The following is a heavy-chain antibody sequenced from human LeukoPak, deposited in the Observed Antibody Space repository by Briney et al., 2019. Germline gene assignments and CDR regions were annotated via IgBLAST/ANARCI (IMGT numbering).Heavy chain of an antibody. CDR3: ARGPKWLGLDY. Sequence: SETLSLTCTVSGGSVSSGSYYWSWIRQPPGKGLEWIGYIYYSGSTNYNPSLKSRVTISVDTSKNQFSLKLSSVTAADTAVYYCARGPKWLGLDYWGQGTLVTVSS. J-gene: IGHJ4*02. CDR1: GGSVSSGSYY. CDR2: IYYSGST. V-gene: IGHV4-61*01. D-gene: IGHD6-19*01.